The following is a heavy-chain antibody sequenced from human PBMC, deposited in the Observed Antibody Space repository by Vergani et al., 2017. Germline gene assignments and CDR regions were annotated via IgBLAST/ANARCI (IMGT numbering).Heavy chain of an antibody. CDR2: ISYHGTDK. D-gene: IGHD2-2*01. V-gene: IGHV3-30-3*01. CDR1: GFTFSTHA. CDR3: ARDGSFSSTTCYGNHFDY. J-gene: IGHJ4*02. Sequence: QVQLVESGGGVVQPGRSLRLSCTDSGFTFSTHAMHWVRQAPGKGLEWVAVISYHGTDKFYADSVKGRFTISRDNSKNTLYLQMNSLTVEDTALYYCARDGSFSSTTCYGNHFDYWGQGTLVTVSS.